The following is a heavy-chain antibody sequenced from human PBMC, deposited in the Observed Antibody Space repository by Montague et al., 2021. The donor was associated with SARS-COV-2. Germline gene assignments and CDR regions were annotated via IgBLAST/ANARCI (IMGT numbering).Heavy chain of an antibody. CDR2: IRSKANNYAT. D-gene: IGHD3-9*01. J-gene: IGHJ6*02. Sequence: LRLSCAASGFTFSGSAMHWVRQASGKGLEWVGRIRSKANNYATAYAASVKGRFTISRDDSKNTAYLQMNSLKTEDTAVYYCTRHWDYDILTGSYYYGMDVGGQGTTVTVSS. V-gene: IGHV3-73*01. CDR1: GFTFSGSA. CDR3: TRHWDYDILTGSYYYGMDV.